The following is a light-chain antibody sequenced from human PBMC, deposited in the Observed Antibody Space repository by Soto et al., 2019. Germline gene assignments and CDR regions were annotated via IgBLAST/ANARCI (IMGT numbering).Light chain of an antibody. CDR1: QGISSY. V-gene: IGKV1-8*01. Sequence: AIRMTQSPSSFSASTGDRGTITCRASQGISSYLAWYQQKPGKAPKLLIYAASTWQSGVPSRFSGSGSGTDFTLTISCLQSEDFATYYCQQYYSYPGTFGQGTKVEIK. J-gene: IGKJ1*01. CDR2: AAS. CDR3: QQYYSYPGT.